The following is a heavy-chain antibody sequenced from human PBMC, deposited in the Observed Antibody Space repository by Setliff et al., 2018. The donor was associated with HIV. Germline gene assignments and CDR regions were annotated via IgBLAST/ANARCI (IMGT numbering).Heavy chain of an antibody. V-gene: IGHV1-46*01. CDR2: IDPNNGDT. D-gene: IGHD1-26*01. CDR3: ARGWEGGMDY. CDR1: GYTFTSYY. J-gene: IGHJ4*02. Sequence: ASVKVSCKASGYTFTSYYLHWVRQAPGQGLEWLGRIDPNNGDTHDVQEFQGRVTITRDTSASTAYMELSSLRSEDTAVYYCARGWEGGMDYWGQGTLVTVSS.